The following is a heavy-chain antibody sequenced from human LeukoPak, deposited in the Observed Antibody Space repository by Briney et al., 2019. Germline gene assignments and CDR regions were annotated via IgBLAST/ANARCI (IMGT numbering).Heavy chain of an antibody. CDR2: ISAFNGNT. CDR1: GYIFNNFG. V-gene: IGHV1-18*01. Sequence: ASVKVSCKTSGYIFNNFGITWVRQAPGQGLEWMGWISAFNGNTVYTQKVQGRLTLTTDTSTSTAFMELRNLKSDDTGIYYRTRDRIGGDPNGESLYWGQGTLVTVS. D-gene: IGHD2/OR15-2a*01. J-gene: IGHJ4*02. CDR3: TRDRIGGDPNGESLY.